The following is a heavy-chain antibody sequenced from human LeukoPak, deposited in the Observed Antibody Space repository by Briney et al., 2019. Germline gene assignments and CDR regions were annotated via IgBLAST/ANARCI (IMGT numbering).Heavy chain of an antibody. V-gene: IGHV1-8*01. Sequence: GASVKVSCKASGYTFTSYDINWVRQATGQGLEWMGWMNPNSGNTGYAQKFQGGVTMTRNTSISTAYMELSSLRSEDTAVYYCARGGGNIAAAVWFDPWGQGTLVTVSS. CDR2: MNPNSGNT. CDR3: ARGGGNIAAAVWFDP. D-gene: IGHD6-13*01. J-gene: IGHJ5*02. CDR1: GYTFTSYD.